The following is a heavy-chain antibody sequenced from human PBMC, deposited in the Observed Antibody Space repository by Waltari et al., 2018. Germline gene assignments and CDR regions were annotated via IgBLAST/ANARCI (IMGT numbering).Heavy chain of an antibody. V-gene: IGHV3-7*01. J-gene: IGHJ3*02. D-gene: IGHD2-2*01. CDR3: ATTGYELPPHDAFEI. Sequence: EVQLVESGGGLVQPGASLRLSCAASGFTFSRYWLCWVRQVPGKGLEWVAVIKQDGSETYYLDSMRGRFTISRDNAKQSVYLQMDSLGVEDTAVYYCATTGYELPPHDAFEIWGQGTVVTVSS. CDR1: GFTFSRYW. CDR2: IKQDGSET.